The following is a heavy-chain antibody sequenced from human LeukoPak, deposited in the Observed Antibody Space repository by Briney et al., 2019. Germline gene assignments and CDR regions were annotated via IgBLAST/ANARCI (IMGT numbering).Heavy chain of an antibody. J-gene: IGHJ4*02. CDR1: GFLFSAYS. CDR3: ARGVTEDTGVAQFDS. CDR2: VSYDGTNK. V-gene: IGHV3-30*04. D-gene: IGHD3-3*01. Sequence: PGTSLRLSCAASGFLFSAYSMHWVRQAPGKGLEWVAVVSYDGTNKNYADSVKGRFSISRDNFKNTVYLQMNSLRPEDTAVYYCARGVTEDTGVAQFDSWGQGVLVTVSS.